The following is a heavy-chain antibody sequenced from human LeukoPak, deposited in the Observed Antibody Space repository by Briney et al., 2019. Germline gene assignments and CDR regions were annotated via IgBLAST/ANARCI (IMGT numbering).Heavy chain of an antibody. D-gene: IGHD6-13*01. CDR3: ARVPIAAASVDY. CDR1: GGSFSGYY. J-gene: IGHJ4*02. CDR2: INHSGST. V-gene: IGHV4-34*01. Sequence: SETLSLTRAVYGGSFSGYYWSWIRQPPGKGLEWIGEINHSGSTNYNPSLKSRVTISVDTSKNQFSLKLSSVTAADTAVYYCARVPIAAASVDYWGQGTLVTVSS.